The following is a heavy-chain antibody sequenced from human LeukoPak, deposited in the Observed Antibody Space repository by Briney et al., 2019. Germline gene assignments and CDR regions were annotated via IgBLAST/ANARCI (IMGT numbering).Heavy chain of an antibody. D-gene: IGHD4-17*01. J-gene: IGHJ4*02. CDR1: GGVISSSNW. V-gene: IGHV4-4*02. Sequence: SGTLSLTCAVSGGVISSSNWWSWVRQPPGKGLEWIGYIYYSGSTNYNPSLKSRVTISVDTSKNQFSLKLSSVTAADTAVYYCAYGDYVTIGLDYWGQGTLVTVSS. CDR3: AYGDYVTIGLDY. CDR2: IYYSGST.